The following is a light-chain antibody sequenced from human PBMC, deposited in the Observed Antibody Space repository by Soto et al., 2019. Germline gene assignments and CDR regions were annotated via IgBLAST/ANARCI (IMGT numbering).Light chain of an antibody. J-gene: IGLJ2*01. Sequence: QSALTQPRSVSGSPGQSVTISCTGTRSDVGGYNYVSWYQQHPGKAPKLMIYDVSKRPSGVPDRFSGSKSGNTASLTVSGLQAEDEADYYCCSYAGSNTFGVFGGGTKLTVL. V-gene: IGLV2-11*01. CDR3: CSYAGSNTFGV. CDR1: RSDVGGYNY. CDR2: DVS.